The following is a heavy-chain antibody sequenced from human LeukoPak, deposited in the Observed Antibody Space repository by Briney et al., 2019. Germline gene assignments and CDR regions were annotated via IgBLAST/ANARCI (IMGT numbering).Heavy chain of an antibody. D-gene: IGHD6-13*01. CDR1: GYSFTSYW. J-gene: IGHJ5*02. V-gene: IGHV5-51*01. CDR3: ARRVAAAGHNWFDP. CDR2: IYPGYSDT. Sequence: GESLKISCKGSGYSFTSYWIGWVRQMPGKGLELMGIIYPGYSDTRYSPSFQGQVTISADKSISTAYLQWSSLKASDTAMYYCARRVAAAGHNWFDPWGQGTLVTVSS.